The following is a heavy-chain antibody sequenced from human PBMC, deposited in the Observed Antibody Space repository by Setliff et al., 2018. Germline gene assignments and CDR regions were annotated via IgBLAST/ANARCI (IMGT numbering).Heavy chain of an antibody. CDR2: INPSYGDT. Sequence: ASVKVSCKTSGFAFPNFGFSWVRQAPGQGLEWMGSINPSYGDTHYAQKFQGRITMTTDTPTKTVYMELRGLRSDDTVIYYCARSGAPQVVLAADFDFWGQGTPVTVSS. J-gene: IGHJ4*02. D-gene: IGHD6-19*01. V-gene: IGHV1-18*01. CDR3: ARSGAPQVVLAADFDF. CDR1: GFAFPNFG.